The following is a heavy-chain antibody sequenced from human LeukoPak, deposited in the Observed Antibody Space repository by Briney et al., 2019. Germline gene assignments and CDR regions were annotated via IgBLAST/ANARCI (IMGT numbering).Heavy chain of an antibody. Sequence: SETLSLTCTVSGGSISSSTYYWGWIRRPPGKGLEWIGYIYYSGSTNYNPSLKSRVTISVDTSKNQFSLKLASVTTADTAVYYCARDRWLGYWGQGTLVTVSS. CDR2: IYYSGST. J-gene: IGHJ4*02. CDR1: GGSISSSTYY. CDR3: ARDRWLGY. D-gene: IGHD5-12*01. V-gene: IGHV4-61*01.